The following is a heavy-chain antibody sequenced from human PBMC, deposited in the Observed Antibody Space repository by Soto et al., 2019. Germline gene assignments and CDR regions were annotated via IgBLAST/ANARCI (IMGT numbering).Heavy chain of an antibody. D-gene: IGHD2-2*01. J-gene: IGHJ5*02. CDR2: INHNSGGT. V-gene: IGHV1-2*02. CDR3: ASGKAIDAEIYNGFDP. CDR1: GHTFTGYY. Sequence: QVQPVQSGAEVKKPGASVKISCKASGHTFTGYYIHWVRQSPGQGLEWMGWINHNSGGTDYEQKFQGRVTMTRDTSTGTVYMELTRMRSADTAVYYCASGKAIDAEIYNGFDPWGPGTLVTVSS.